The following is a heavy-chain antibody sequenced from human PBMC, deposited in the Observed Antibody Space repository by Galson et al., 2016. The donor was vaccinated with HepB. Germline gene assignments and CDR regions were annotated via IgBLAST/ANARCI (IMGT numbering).Heavy chain of an antibody. CDR3: ARIYCGGGSCYPYYFDS. Sequence: SETLSLTCTVSGDSISSNNWWNWVRQPPGKGLEWIGEIYHSGSTDYNSSLKNRVTISVDKPNNEFSPRLTSVTAADTAVYYCARIYCGGGSCYPYYFDSWGQGTLVTVSS. J-gene: IGHJ4*02. CDR1: GDSISSNNW. CDR2: IYHSGST. D-gene: IGHD2-21*01. V-gene: IGHV4-4*02.